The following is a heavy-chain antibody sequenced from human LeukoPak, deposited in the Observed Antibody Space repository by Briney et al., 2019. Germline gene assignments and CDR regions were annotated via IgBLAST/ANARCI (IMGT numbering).Heavy chain of an antibody. CDR3: ARDRGFESYAFDI. CDR2: IYYSGST. CDR1: GGSNSSYY. V-gene: IGHV4-59*01. Sequence: SETLSLTCTVSGGSNSSYYWSWIRQPPGKGLEWIGYIYYSGSTNYNPSLKSRVTISVDTSKNQFSLKLSSVTAADTAVYYCARDRGFESYAFDIWGQGTMVTVSS. J-gene: IGHJ3*02. D-gene: IGHD3-10*01.